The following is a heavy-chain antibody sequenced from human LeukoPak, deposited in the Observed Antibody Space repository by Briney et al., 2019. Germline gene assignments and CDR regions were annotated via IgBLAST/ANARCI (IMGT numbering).Heavy chain of an antibody. CDR2: INHSGST. V-gene: IGHV4-34*01. D-gene: IGHD3-22*01. CDR1: GGSFSGYY. CDR3: ARGRQAYYYDSSGHYFDY. Sequence: SETLSLTCAVYGGSFSGYYWSWIRQPPGKRLEWIGEINHSGSTNYNPSLKSRVTISVDTSQNQFSLKLSSVTAADTAVYYCARGRQAYYYDSSGHYFDYWGQGTLVTVSS. J-gene: IGHJ4*02.